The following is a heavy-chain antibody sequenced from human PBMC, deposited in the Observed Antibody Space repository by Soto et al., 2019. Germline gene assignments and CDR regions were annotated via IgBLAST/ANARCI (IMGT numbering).Heavy chain of an antibody. CDR3: AREGSGTTPLVY. CDR1: GYTFTNYG. V-gene: IGHV1-18*01. CDR2: ISAYNGHT. J-gene: IGHJ4*02. Sequence: QVQLVQSGPEVKKPGASVKVSCKASGYTFTNYGFNWVRQAPGQGLEWMGWISAYNGHTKYSQIFQARVIMTTDTSTSTGYIELRSLTSDDTAVYYWAREGSGTTPLVYCGQGTLVTVSS. D-gene: IGHD1-1*01.